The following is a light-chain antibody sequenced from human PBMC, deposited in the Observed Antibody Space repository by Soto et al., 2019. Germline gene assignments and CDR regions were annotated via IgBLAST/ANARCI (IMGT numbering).Light chain of an antibody. CDR3: QQFNSYPLT. V-gene: IGKV1-13*02. CDR2: DAS. Sequence: AIQLTQSPSSLSASVGDRVTITCRASQGISSALAWYQQKPGKAPKLLIYDASSLESGVPSRFSGSGSGTDFTLTISRQQTEDLANYYCQQFNSYPLTFGPGKKVDIK. J-gene: IGKJ3*01. CDR1: QGISSA.